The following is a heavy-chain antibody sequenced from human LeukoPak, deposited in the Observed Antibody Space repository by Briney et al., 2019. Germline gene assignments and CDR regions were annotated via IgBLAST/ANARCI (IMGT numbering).Heavy chain of an antibody. CDR1: GFTFSNYY. Sequence: GGSLRLSCAVSGFTFSNYYMHWVRQAPGKGLVWVSHIDDDGSDTTYADSVKGRFTISRDNAKNTLYLQMNSLRVEDTAVYYCARVRYCSSTSCTKAYFDSWGQGTLVTVSS. D-gene: IGHD2-2*01. V-gene: IGHV3-74*01. CDR2: IDDDGSDT. CDR3: ARVRYCSSTSCTKAYFDS. J-gene: IGHJ4*02.